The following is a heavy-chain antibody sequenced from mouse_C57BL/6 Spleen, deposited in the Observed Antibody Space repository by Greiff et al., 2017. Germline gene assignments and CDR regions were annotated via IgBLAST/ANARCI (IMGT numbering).Heavy chain of an antibody. Sequence: VQLQQSGAELVRPGASVKLSCTASGFNIKDDYMHWVKQRPEQGLEWIGWIDPANGDTEYASKFQGKATITADTSSNTAYLQLSSLTSEDTAVYYCTTAYYSNYYAMDYWGQGTSVTVSS. V-gene: IGHV14-4*01. CDR2: IDPANGDT. J-gene: IGHJ4*01. CDR1: GFNIKDDY. D-gene: IGHD2-5*01. CDR3: TTAYYSNYYAMDY.